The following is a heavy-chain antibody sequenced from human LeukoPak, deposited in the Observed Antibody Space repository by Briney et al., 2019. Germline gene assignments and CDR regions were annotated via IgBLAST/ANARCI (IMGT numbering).Heavy chain of an antibody. Sequence: ASVKVSCKASGYTFTGYYMHWVRQAPGQGLEWMGWINPNSGGTNYAQKFQGRVTMTRDTSISTAYMELSRLRSDDTAVYYCARATVLRFLEWLPAWGQGTLVTVST. CDR1: GYTFTGYY. D-gene: IGHD3-3*01. J-gene: IGHJ5*02. CDR3: ARATVLRFLEWLPA. V-gene: IGHV1-2*02. CDR2: INPNSGGT.